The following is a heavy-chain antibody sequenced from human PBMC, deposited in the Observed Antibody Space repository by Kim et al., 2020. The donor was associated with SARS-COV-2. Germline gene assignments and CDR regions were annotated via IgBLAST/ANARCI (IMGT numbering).Heavy chain of an antibody. CDR2: IYYSGST. Sequence: SETLSLTCTVSGGSISSGGYYWSWIRQHPGKGLEWIGYIYYSGSTYYNPSLKSRVTISVDTSKNQFSLKLSSVTAADTAAYYCARDSILRYFDWESTYGMDVWGQGTTVTVSS. D-gene: IGHD3-9*01. V-gene: IGHV4-31*03. CDR3: ARDSILRYFDWESTYGMDV. J-gene: IGHJ6*02. CDR1: GGSISSGGYY.